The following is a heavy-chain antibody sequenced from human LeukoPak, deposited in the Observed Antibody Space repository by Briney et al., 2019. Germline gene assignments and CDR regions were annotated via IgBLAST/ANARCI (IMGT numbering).Heavy chain of an antibody. Sequence: GGSLRLSCAASGFTFSSYAMHWVRQAPGKGLEWVAVISYDGGNKYYADSVKGRLTISRDNSKNTLYLQMNSLRAEDTAVYYCARGGAAAGRTLDYWGQGTLVTVSS. CDR1: GFTFSSYA. V-gene: IGHV3-30-3*01. CDR2: ISYDGGNK. CDR3: ARGGAAAGRTLDY. D-gene: IGHD6-13*01. J-gene: IGHJ4*02.